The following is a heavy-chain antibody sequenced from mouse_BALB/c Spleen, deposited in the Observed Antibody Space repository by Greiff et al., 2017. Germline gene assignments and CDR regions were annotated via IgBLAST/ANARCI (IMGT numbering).Heavy chain of an antibody. CDR2: ISSGGST. D-gene: IGHD2-10*02. J-gene: IGHJ4*01. CDR3: ARSYGNYGAMDY. Sequence: DVMLVESGGGLVKPGGSLKLSCAASGFTFSSYAMSWVRQTPEKRLEWVASISSGGSTYYPDSVKGRFTISRDNARNILYLQMSSLRSEDTAMYYCARSYGNYGAMDYWGQGTSVTVSS. V-gene: IGHV5-6-5*01. CDR1: GFTFSSYA.